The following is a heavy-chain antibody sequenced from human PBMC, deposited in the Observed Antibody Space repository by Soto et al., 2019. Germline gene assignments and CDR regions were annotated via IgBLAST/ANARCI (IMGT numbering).Heavy chain of an antibody. CDR2: MNPNSGNT. V-gene: IGHV1-8*01. D-gene: IGHD3-16*01. CDR1: GYTFTSYD. J-gene: IGHJ5*02. Sequence: QVQLVQSGAEVKKPGASVKVSCKASGYTFTSYDINWVRLATGQGLEWMGWMNPNSGNTAYAQKFRGXAXMXXNTSISTAYMELSSLRSEDTAVYYCARLKQDYAVAWGQGTLVTVSS. CDR3: ARLKQDYAVA.